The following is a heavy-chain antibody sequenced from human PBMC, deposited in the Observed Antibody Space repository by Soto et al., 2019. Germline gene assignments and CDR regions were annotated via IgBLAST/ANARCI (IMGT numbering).Heavy chain of an antibody. CDR2: VYHSGNS. CDR1: GDSIRGGGHY. J-gene: IGHJ4*03. V-gene: IGHV4-31*03. D-gene: IGHD2-8*02. CDR3: ARDTGLAPTVWGY. Sequence: QVQLQESGPGLVKPSQTLSLTCSVSGDSIRGGGHYWNWIRRFPVMVLERSGYVYHSGNSHDNPSLRGRLTISIDTSKNQFSLRLISVTAADTALYYCARDTGLAPTVWGYWGHGTQVNVSS.